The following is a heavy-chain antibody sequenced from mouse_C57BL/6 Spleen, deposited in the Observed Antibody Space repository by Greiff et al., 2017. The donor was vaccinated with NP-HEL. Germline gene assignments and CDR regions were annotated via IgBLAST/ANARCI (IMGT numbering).Heavy chain of an antibody. V-gene: IGHV1-76*01. D-gene: IGHD1-1*01. Sequence: QVQLQQSGAELVRPGASVKLSCTASGYTFTDYYINWVQQRPGQGLEWIARIYPGSGNTYYNEKFKGKATMTAEKSSNTAYMQLSSLTSEDSAVYCCARYYCTRYFDFWGTGTTVTVSS. J-gene: IGHJ1*03. CDR1: GYTFTDYY. CDR2: IYPGSGNT. CDR3: ARYYCTRYFDF.